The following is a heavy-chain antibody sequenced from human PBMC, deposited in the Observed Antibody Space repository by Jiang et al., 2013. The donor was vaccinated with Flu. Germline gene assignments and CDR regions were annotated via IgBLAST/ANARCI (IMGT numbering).Heavy chain of an antibody. Sequence: ASGFTFSSYAMHWVRQAPGKGLEWVAVISYDGSNKYYADSVKGRFTISRDNSKNTLYLQMNSLRAEDTAVYYCAKDHRYYDFWSGYYKDKDDYYYYYMDVWGKGTTVTVSS. D-gene: IGHD3-3*01. CDR1: GFTFSSYA. V-gene: IGHV3-30*04. CDR3: AKDHRYYDFWSGYYKDKDDYYYYYMDV. CDR2: ISYDGSNK. J-gene: IGHJ6*03.